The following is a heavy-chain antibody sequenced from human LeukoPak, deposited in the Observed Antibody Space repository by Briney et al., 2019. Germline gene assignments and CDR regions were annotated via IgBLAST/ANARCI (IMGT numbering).Heavy chain of an antibody. V-gene: IGHV3-23*01. CDR3: AKGLLLWFGELFDY. D-gene: IGHD3-10*01. Sequence: SGGTLRLSCAASGFTFSSYAMSWVRQAPGKGLEWVSAISGSGGSTYYADSVKGRFTISRDNSKNTLYLQMNSLRAEDTAVYYCAKGLLLWFGELFDYWGQGTLSPSPQ. CDR1: GFTFSSYA. CDR2: ISGSGGST. J-gene: IGHJ4*02.